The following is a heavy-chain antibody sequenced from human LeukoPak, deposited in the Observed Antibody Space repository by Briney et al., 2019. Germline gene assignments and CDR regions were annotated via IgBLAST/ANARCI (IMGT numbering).Heavy chain of an antibody. Sequence: PSQTLSLTCTVSGGSISSGGYYWSWIRQHPGKGLEWIGYIYYSGSTYYNPSLKSRVTISVDTSKNQSSLKLSPVTAADTAVYYCARRYCSGGSCYFDYWGQGTLVTVSS. CDR1: GGSISSGGYY. J-gene: IGHJ4*02. CDR2: IYYSGST. V-gene: IGHV4-31*03. D-gene: IGHD2-15*01. CDR3: ARRYCSGGSCYFDY.